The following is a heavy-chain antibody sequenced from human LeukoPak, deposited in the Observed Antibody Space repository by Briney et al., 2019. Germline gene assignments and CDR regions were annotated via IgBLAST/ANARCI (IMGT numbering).Heavy chain of an antibody. Sequence: PSETLSLTCTVSGASISSSSYYWGWIRQPPGKGLEWIGSIYYSGGTYYSPSLKSRVTISVDTSKNQFSLKLSSVTAADTAVYYCATGTIAVNYFDYWGQGTLVTVSS. J-gene: IGHJ4*02. CDR2: IYYSGGT. CDR1: GASISSSSYY. CDR3: ATGTIAVNYFDY. V-gene: IGHV4-39*01. D-gene: IGHD6-19*01.